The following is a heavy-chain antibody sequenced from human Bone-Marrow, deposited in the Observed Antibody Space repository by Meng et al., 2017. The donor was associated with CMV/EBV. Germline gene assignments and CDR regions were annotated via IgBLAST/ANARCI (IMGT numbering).Heavy chain of an antibody. J-gene: IGHJ6*02. D-gene: IGHD1-26*01. CDR3: ARIVEATLYYYYGMDV. V-gene: IGHV4-39*07. Sequence: SETLSLTCTVSGGSISSSSYYWGWIRQPPGKGLEWIGSIYYSGSTYYNPSLKSRVTISVDTSKNQFSLKLSSVTAADTAVYYCARIVEATLYYYYGMDVWGQGTTVTVSS. CDR1: GGSISSSSYY. CDR2: IYYSGST.